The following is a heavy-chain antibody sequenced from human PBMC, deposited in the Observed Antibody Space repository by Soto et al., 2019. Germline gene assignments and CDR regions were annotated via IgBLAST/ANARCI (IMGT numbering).Heavy chain of an antibody. CDR1: GDSVTRSNW. V-gene: IGHV4-4*02. J-gene: IGHJ6*02. Sequence: SETLSLTCAVSGDSVTRSNWWSWVRQSPGKGLEWIGEIYHSGNTKYNPSLKSRITMSVDKAKNQFSLNLTSVTAADTAVYYCARRGGSSSGYYYYAMDVWGQGTTVTVSS. CDR3: ARRGGSSSGYYYYAMDV. D-gene: IGHD6-6*01. CDR2: IYHSGNT.